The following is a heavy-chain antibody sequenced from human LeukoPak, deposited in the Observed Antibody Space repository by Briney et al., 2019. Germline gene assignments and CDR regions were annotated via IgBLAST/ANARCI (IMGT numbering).Heavy chain of an antibody. CDR1: GGSFSGYY. J-gene: IGHJ3*02. Sequence: SETLSLTCAVYGGSFSGYYWSWIRQPPGKGLEWIGETNHSGSTNYNPSLKSRVTISVDTSKNQFSLKLSSVTAADTAVYYCARLKRGSSSWYSLGAFDIWGQGTMVTVSS. CDR3: ARLKRGSSSWYSLGAFDI. D-gene: IGHD6-13*01. V-gene: IGHV4-34*01. CDR2: TNHSGST.